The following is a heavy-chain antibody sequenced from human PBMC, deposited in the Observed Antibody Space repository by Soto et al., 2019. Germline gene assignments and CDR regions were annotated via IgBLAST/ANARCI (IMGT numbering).Heavy chain of an antibody. V-gene: IGHV1-69*04. CDR1: GGTFSSYT. J-gene: IGHJ6*02. CDR2: IIPILGIA. Sequence: GASVKVSCKASGGTFSSYTISWVRQAPGQGLEWMGRIIPILGIANYAQKFQGRVTITADKSTSTAYMELSSLRSEDTAVYYCARDRVSGGYDFWSGYNPGPYYYYYGMDVWGQGTTVTVSS. D-gene: IGHD3-3*01. CDR3: ARDRVSGGYDFWSGYNPGPYYYYYGMDV.